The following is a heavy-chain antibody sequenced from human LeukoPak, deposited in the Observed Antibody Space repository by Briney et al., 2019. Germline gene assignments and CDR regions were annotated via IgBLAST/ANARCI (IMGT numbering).Heavy chain of an antibody. CDR3: ARGGSGPKDWFDP. D-gene: IGHD2-15*01. Sequence: GGSLRLSCAASGFTVSSNYMSWVRQAPGKGPEWVSVIYSGGSTYYADSVKGRFTISRDNSKNTLYLQMNSLRAEDTAVYYCARGGSGPKDWFDPWGQGTLVTVSS. V-gene: IGHV3-53*01. J-gene: IGHJ5*02. CDR2: IYSGGST. CDR1: GFTVSSNY.